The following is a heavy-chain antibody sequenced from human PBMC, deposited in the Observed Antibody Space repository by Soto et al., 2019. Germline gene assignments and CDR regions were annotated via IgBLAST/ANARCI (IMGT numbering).Heavy chain of an antibody. J-gene: IGHJ4*02. Sequence: EVQLLESGGGLVQPGGSLRLSCAASGFTFSSYAMSWVRQAPGKGLEWVSAISGSGGSTYYADSVKGRFTISRANSKNKLYLQMNSLRAEDTAVYYCARDGDQPFDYWGQGTLVTVSS. V-gene: IGHV3-23*01. CDR1: GFTFSSYA. D-gene: IGHD4-17*01. CDR2: ISGSGGST. CDR3: ARDGDQPFDY.